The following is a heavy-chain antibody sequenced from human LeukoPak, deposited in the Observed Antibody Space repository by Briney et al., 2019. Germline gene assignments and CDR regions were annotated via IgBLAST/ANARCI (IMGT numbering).Heavy chain of an antibody. D-gene: IGHD2-2*01. CDR1: GGSISSSSYY. Sequence: PSETLSLTCTVSGGSISSSSYYWGWIRQPPGKGLEWVGSIYYSGSTHYNPSLKSRVTISVDTSKNPFSLKLSSVTAADTAVYYCARNCSSTNCYGYFDYWGQGTLVTVSS. J-gene: IGHJ4*02. CDR3: ARNCSSTNCYGYFDY. CDR2: IYYSGST. V-gene: IGHV4-39*01.